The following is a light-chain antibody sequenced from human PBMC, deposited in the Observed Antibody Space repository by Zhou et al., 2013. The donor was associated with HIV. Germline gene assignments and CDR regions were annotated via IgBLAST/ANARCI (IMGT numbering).Light chain of an antibody. CDR3: MQGTHWPRT. CDR2: KVS. V-gene: IGKV2-30*02. Sequence: DVVMTQSPLSLPVTLGQPASISCRSSQSLVHSDGNTYLNWFQQRPGQSPRRLIYKVSNRDSGVPDRFSGSGSGTDFTLKISRVEAEDVGLYYCMQGTHWPRTFGQGTKLEIK. CDR1: QSLVHSDGNTY. J-gene: IGKJ2*01.